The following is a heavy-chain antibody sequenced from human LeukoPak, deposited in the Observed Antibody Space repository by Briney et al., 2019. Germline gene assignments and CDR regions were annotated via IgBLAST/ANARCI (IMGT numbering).Heavy chain of an antibody. D-gene: IGHD6-13*01. J-gene: IGHJ4*02. CDR2: IKHDGSEK. V-gene: IGHV3-7*04. CDR3: ARGTIAAAGCYYFDY. Sequence: GGTLRLSCAASGFTFSSYWMSWVRQAPGKGLEWVANIKHDGSEKYYVDSVKGLFTISRDNAKNSLYLQMNSLRAEDTAVYYCARGTIAAAGCYYFDYWGQGTQVTASS. CDR1: GFTFSSYW.